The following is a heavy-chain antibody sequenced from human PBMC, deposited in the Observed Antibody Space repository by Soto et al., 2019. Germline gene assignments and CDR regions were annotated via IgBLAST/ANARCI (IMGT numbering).Heavy chain of an antibody. CDR1: GGSISSGDYY. J-gene: IGHJ5*02. CDR2: IYYSGST. CDR3: AGKGPYGTVSP. D-gene: IGHD1-7*01. Sequence: QVRLQESGPGLVKPSQTLSLTCTVSGGSISSGDYYWSWIRQPPGKGLEWIGYIYYSGSTYYNPSLKSRVTISVDTSTNQFSLKLSSVTAADTAIYYCAGKGPYGTVSPWGQGTLVTVSS. V-gene: IGHV4-30-4*01.